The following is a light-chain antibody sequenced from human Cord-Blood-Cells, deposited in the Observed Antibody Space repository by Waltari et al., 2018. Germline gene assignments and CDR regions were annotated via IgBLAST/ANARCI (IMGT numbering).Light chain of an antibody. CDR3: QKYNSALLT. CDR2: AAS. V-gene: IGKV1-27*01. J-gene: IGKJ4*01. Sequence: DLQITQSPSSLSASVGDRVTIPCRASQGISNDLAWYQQKPGKVPKLLIYAASTLQSGVPSPFSGSRSGTDFTLTISSLQPEDVATYYCQKYNSALLTFGGGTKVEIK. CDR1: QGISND.